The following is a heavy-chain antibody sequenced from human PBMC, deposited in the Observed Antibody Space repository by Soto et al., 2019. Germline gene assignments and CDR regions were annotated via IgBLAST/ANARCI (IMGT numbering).Heavy chain of an antibody. Sequence: QVQLVQSGAEVKKPGSSVKVSCKASGGTFSSYAISWVRQAPGQGLEWMGGIIPIFGTANYAQKFQGRVTITADESTSTAYMELSSLRSEDTAVYYCAESPGSYCSSTSCYTSLWDYWGQGTLVTVSS. CDR1: GGTFSSYA. J-gene: IGHJ4*02. V-gene: IGHV1-69*01. CDR3: AESPGSYCSSTSCYTSLWDY. D-gene: IGHD2-2*02. CDR2: IIPIFGTA.